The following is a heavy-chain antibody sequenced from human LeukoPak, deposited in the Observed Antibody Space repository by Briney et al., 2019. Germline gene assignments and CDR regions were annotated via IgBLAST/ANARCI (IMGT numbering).Heavy chain of an antibody. Sequence: PGGSLRLSCAASEFTFSSYWMSWVRQAPGKGLEWVANIKQDGSEKYYVDSVKGRFTISRDNAKNSLSLQMNSLRAEDTAVYYCATVYGMDVWGQGTTVTVSS. V-gene: IGHV3-7*03. CDR2: IKQDGSEK. J-gene: IGHJ6*02. CDR3: ATVYGMDV. CDR1: EFTFSSYW.